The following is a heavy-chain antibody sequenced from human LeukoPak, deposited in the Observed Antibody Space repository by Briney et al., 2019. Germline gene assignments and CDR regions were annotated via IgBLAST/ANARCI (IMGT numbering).Heavy chain of an antibody. CDR2: ISGSGGST. J-gene: IGHJ4*02. CDR3: VRDGMATISY. D-gene: IGHD5-24*01. V-gene: IGHV3-23*01. Sequence: GGSLRLSCAASGFTFSSYAMSWVRQAPGKGLEWVSAISGSGGSTYYADSVKGRFTISRDNSKNTLYLQMNSLRAEDTAVYYCVRDGMATISYWGQGTLVTVSS. CDR1: GFTFSSYA.